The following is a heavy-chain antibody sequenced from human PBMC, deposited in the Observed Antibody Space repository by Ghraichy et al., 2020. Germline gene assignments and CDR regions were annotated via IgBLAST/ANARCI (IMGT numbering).Heavy chain of an antibody. CDR3: STSPRGDRDNY. CDR1: GLTFSSYS. J-gene: IGHJ4*02. V-gene: IGHV3-74*01. CDR2: IKNDGSNT. Sequence: GGSLRLSCAASGLTFSSYSMHWVRQAPGKGLEWVAHIKNDGSNTYYADSVKGRFTISRDNAKNTLYLQMNSLRADDTAVYYCSTSPRGDRDNYRCQGTLVTVAS. D-gene: IGHD3-16*01.